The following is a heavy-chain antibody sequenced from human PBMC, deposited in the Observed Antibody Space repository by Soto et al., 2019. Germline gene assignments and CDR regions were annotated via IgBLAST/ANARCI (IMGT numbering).Heavy chain of an antibody. CDR1: GFTVNSNY. Sequence: EVQLVESGGGLVQPGGSLRLACAASGFTVNSNYMSWVRQAPGKGLEWVSIIYSDGSTSYADSVKGRFTLSRDDSKNTLYLQLNSLRVEHTAVYYCASRINSYGAYHFWGQGTLVTVSS. D-gene: IGHD4-17*01. CDR2: IYSDGST. J-gene: IGHJ4*02. CDR3: ASRINSYGAYHF. V-gene: IGHV3-66*01.